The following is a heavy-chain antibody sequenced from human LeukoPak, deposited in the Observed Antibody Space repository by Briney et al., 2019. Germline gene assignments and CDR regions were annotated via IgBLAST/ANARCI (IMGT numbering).Heavy chain of an antibody. Sequence: PGGSLRLSCAASGFTFSSYWMSWVRQAPGKGLEWVANIKQDGSEKHYVDSVKGRFTISRDNAKNSLFLQMNSLRAEDTAVYYCARDSHSGYSNIWGQGTLVTVSS. CDR2: IKQDGSEK. CDR3: ARDSHSGYSNI. V-gene: IGHV3-7*03. D-gene: IGHD6-13*01. J-gene: IGHJ4*02. CDR1: GFTFSSYW.